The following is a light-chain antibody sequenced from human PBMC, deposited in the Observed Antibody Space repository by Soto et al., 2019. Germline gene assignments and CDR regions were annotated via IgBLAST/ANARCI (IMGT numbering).Light chain of an antibody. Sequence: EIVMTQSPATLSVSPGERATLSCRASQSVSSNLAWYQQKPGQAPRLLIYGASTRATGIPARFSGSGSGTEFTLTISSLQSEDFAVYYCQQYNNRLTFGGGTEVDIK. J-gene: IGKJ4*01. CDR3: QQYNNRLT. CDR2: GAS. V-gene: IGKV3-15*01. CDR1: QSVSSN.